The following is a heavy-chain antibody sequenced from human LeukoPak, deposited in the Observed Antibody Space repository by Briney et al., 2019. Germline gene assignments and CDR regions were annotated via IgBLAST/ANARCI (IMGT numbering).Heavy chain of an antibody. CDR3: AREMEYYDFWSGYYMGHYSDY. CDR1: GYTFTGYY. J-gene: IGHJ4*02. CDR2: INPNSGGT. D-gene: IGHD3-3*01. Sequence: ASVKVSCKASGYTFTGYYMHWVRQAPGQGLEWMGWINPNSGGTNYAQKFQGRVTMTRDTSISTAYMELSRLRSDDTAVYYCAREMEYYDFWSGYYMGHYSDYWGQGTLVTVSS. V-gene: IGHV1-2*02.